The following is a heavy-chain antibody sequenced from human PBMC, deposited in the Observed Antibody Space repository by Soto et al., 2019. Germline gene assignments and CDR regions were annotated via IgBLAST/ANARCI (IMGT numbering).Heavy chain of an antibody. Sequence: EVQLVETGGGLIQPGGSLRLSCAASGFTVSSNYMNWVRQAPGKGLEWVSVLYSGGSTHYAGSVKGRFIISRDNSKNTLYLQMNSLRVEDTAVYYCARDRPGDEGDGFDIWGHGTMVTVSS. CDR3: ARDRPGDEGDGFDI. CDR1: GFTVSSNY. D-gene: IGHD3-10*01. J-gene: IGHJ3*02. V-gene: IGHV3-53*02. CDR2: LYSGGST.